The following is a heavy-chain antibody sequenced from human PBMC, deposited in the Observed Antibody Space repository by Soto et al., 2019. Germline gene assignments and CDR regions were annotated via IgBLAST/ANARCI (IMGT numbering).Heavy chain of an antibody. V-gene: IGHV4-59*01. Sequence: SEPMSLTCTVSDGSIIGYYWSWIRQPPGKGLEWIGYMYNTGSTVYNPSFKSRVTISVDTSKNQFSLKLNSVTAADTAVYYCARDLWGYCGTDCYPLDVWGQGTTVTVSS. CDR2: MYNTGST. D-gene: IGHD2-21*02. CDR1: DGSIIGYY. CDR3: ARDLWGYCGTDCYPLDV. J-gene: IGHJ6*02.